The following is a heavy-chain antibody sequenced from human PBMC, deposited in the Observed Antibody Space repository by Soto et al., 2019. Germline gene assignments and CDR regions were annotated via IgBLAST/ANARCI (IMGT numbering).Heavy chain of an antibody. D-gene: IGHD2-8*02. CDR2: FSLSGTT. J-gene: IGHJ4*02. CDR3: ARGMTPPGAPAWYYFDS. Sequence: PSETLSLTGTVSGASITSSSYWSWIRQPAGKGLEWIGRFSLSGTTNYNPSLRSRVTMSADVSKNQFSLRLTSVTAADTALYYCARGMTPPGAPAWYYFDSWGQGTLVTVS. V-gene: IGHV4-4*07. CDR1: GASITSSSY.